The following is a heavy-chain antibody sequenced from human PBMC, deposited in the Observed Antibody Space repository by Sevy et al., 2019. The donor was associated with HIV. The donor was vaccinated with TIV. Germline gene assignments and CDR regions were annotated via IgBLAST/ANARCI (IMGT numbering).Heavy chain of an antibody. CDR2: ISSRSTYI. D-gene: IGHD3-9*01. CDR1: GFTFSSNT. CDR3: ARGDKDGWFDP. Sequence: GGSLRLSCAASGFTFSSNTMNWLRQAPGKGLVWVSSISSRSTYIFYADSVKGRFTISRDNSKKSLFLQMNSLRVEDTAVYYCARGDKDGWFDPWGQGTPVTVSS. V-gene: IGHV3-21*01. J-gene: IGHJ5*02.